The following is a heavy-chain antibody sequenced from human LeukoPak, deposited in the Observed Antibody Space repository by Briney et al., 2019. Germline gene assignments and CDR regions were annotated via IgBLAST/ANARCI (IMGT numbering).Heavy chain of an antibody. CDR2: VYVTGST. V-gene: IGHV4-4*07. D-gene: IGHD6-19*01. J-gene: IGHJ5*02. Sequence: SETLSLTCTVPGDSISSYYWSWIRQPAGKGLEWIGRVYVTGSTNLNPALQSRVTMSVDTSKNQFSLKLTSVTAADTAVYCCARDRQWLVDHWGQGTLVTVSS. CDR3: ARDRQWLVDH. CDR1: GDSISSYY.